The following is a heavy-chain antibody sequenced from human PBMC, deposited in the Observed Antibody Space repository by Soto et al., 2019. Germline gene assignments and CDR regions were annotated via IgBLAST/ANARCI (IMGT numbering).Heavy chain of an antibody. J-gene: IGHJ4*02. CDR3: AQRPTVHSGSYPFDY. V-gene: IGHV2-5*02. CDR1: GFSLSTSGVG. Sequence: QITLKESGPTLVKPTQTLTLTCAFSGFSLSTSGVGVGWIRQPPGKALEWLALIYWDDDKRYSPSLKSRLTLNQDTPKNQVVLTMTNMDPVDTATYYCAQRPTVHSGSYPFDYWGQGTLVTVSS. CDR2: IYWDDDK. D-gene: IGHD3-10*01.